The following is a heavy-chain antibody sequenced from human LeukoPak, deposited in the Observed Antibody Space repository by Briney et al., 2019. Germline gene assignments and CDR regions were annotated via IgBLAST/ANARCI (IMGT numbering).Heavy chain of an antibody. CDR1: GYSFTSYW. Sequence: GESLKISCKGSGYSFTSYWISWVRQMPGKSLEWMGRIDPSDSYTNYSPSFQGHVTISADKSISTAYLQWSSLKASDTAMYYCARHFSPYYYGSGSYNWFDPWGQGTLVTVSS. J-gene: IGHJ5*02. CDR3: ARHFSPYYYGSGSYNWFDP. V-gene: IGHV5-10-1*01. D-gene: IGHD3-10*01. CDR2: IDPSDSYT.